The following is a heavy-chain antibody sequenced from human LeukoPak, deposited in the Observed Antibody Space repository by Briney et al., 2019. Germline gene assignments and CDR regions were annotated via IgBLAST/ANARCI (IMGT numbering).Heavy chain of an antibody. J-gene: IGHJ4*02. D-gene: IGHD3-9*01. CDR1: GGTFSSYA. Sequence: GSSVKVSCKASGGTFSSYAISWVRQAPGQGLEWMGGIIPIFGTANYAQKFQGRVTITADESTSTAYMELSSLRSEDTAVYYCARNRNDILTGYYFDYWGQGTLVTVSS. CDR2: IIPIFGTA. CDR3: ARNRNDILTGYYFDY. V-gene: IGHV1-69*01.